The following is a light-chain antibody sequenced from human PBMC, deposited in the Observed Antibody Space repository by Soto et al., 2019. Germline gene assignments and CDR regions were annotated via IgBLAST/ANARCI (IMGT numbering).Light chain of an antibody. Sequence: DIQMTQSPSSLSASVGDRVTITCRASQRVGDYLNWYQQRPGKAPNLLIHSASGLQSGVPSRFSGSGSGKDFTLTISSLHPEDFATYYCQQSYSTPYTFGQGTKLEI. CDR2: SAS. CDR1: QRVGDY. J-gene: IGKJ2*01. CDR3: QQSYSTPYT. V-gene: IGKV1-39*01.